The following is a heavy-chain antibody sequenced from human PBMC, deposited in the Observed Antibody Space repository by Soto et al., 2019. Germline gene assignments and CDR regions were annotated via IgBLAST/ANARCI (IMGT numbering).Heavy chain of an antibody. D-gene: IGHD3-22*01. CDR2: IYYSGST. Sequence: QVQLQESGPGLVKPSQTLSLTCTVSGGSISSGGYYWSWIRQHTGKGLEWIGYIYYSGSTYYNPSLKSRVTISVDTAKNQCSLKLSSVTAADTAVYYCARSRSGMYDSSGYYHFDYWGQGTLVTVS. CDR1: GGSISSGGYY. J-gene: IGHJ4*02. V-gene: IGHV4-31*03. CDR3: ARSRSGMYDSSGYYHFDY.